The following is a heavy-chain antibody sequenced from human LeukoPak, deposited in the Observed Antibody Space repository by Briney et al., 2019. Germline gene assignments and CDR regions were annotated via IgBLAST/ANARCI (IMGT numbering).Heavy chain of an antibody. Sequence: SETLSLTCTVSGGSLSSGSYYWSWIRQPAGKGLEWIGRTYTSGSTNYNPSRKSRVTISVDTSKNQFSLKLSSVTAADTAVYYCARGYCTGTSCYKGYWGQGTLVTVSS. V-gene: IGHV4-61*02. J-gene: IGHJ4*02. CDR3: ARGYCTGTSCYKGY. CDR2: TYTSGST. CDR1: GGSLSSGSYY. D-gene: IGHD2-2*02.